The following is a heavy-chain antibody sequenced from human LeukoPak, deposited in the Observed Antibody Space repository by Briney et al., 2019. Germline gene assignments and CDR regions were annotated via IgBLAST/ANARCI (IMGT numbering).Heavy chain of an antibody. CDR2: MNPNSGNT. D-gene: IGHD4/OR15-4a*01. Sequence: GASVKVSCKASGYTFTDYFMNWVRQATGQGLEWMGWMNPNSGNTGYAQKFQGRVTMTRNTSISTAYMELSSLRSEDTAVYYCARGEDYLENMDVWGKGTTVTISS. V-gene: IGHV1-8*02. CDR1: GYTFTDYF. CDR3: ARGEDYLENMDV. J-gene: IGHJ6*03.